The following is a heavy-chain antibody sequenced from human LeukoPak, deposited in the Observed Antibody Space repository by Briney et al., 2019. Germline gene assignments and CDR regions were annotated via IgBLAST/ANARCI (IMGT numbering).Heavy chain of an antibody. CDR2: ISDRGSRT. J-gene: IGHJ4*02. CDR1: GITHSNYG. CDR3: AKRRVVIRVILVGFHKEAYYFDS. V-gene: IGHV3-23*01. Sequence: GGSLRLSCAASGITHSNYGMSWVRQAPGKGLEWVAGISDRGSRTNYADSVKGRFTISTDHPKNTLYLQMNSLRAEDTAVYFCAKRRVVIRVILVGFHKEAYYFDSWGQGALVTVSS. D-gene: IGHD3-22*01.